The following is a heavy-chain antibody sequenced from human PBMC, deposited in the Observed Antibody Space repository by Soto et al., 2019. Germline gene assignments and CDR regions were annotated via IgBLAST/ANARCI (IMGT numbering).Heavy chain of an antibody. CDR3: AREGRGKKAGYNGLVSLGY. J-gene: IGHJ4*02. Sequence: ASVKVSCKVSGSRFSNYVISWVRQAPGHGLEWLGRIIPIFNSTKYTQSFQGRVTNTADKSTSTASLELSSLRSDDTAVYYCAREGRGKKAGYNGLVSLGYWGQGTLVTVSS. D-gene: IGHD2-2*02. V-gene: IGHV1-69*06. CDR2: IIPIFNST. CDR1: GSRFSNYV.